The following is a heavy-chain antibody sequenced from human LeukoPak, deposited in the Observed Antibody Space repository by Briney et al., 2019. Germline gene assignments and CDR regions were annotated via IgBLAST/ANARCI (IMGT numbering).Heavy chain of an antibody. CDR2: IYYSGST. CDR3: ARVGYDIFTGYYPIPQHDYYYYYMDV. J-gene: IGHJ6*03. D-gene: IGHD3-9*01. CDR1: GGSIISSSYY. V-gene: IGHV4-39*07. Sequence: SETLSLTCTVSGGSIISSSYYWDWIRQPPGKGLEWIGSIYYSGSTYYNPSLKSRVTISVDTSKSQFSLKVSSVTAADTAVYYCARVGYDIFTGYYPIPQHDYYYYYMDVWGKGTTVTISS.